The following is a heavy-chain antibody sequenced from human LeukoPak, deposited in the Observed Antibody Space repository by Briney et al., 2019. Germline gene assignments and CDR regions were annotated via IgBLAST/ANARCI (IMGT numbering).Heavy chain of an antibody. CDR3: ATSRGGFDY. D-gene: IGHD2-15*01. Sequence: ASVKVSCKVSGYTLTKLTMHCVRQAPGKGLEWMGGFDSEDGEAIYAHKFQGRVTMTEDTSTDTAYMELSSLRSEDTAVYYCATSRGGFDYWGQGTLVTVSS. CDR1: GYTLTKLT. V-gene: IGHV1-24*01. J-gene: IGHJ4*02. CDR2: FDSEDGEA.